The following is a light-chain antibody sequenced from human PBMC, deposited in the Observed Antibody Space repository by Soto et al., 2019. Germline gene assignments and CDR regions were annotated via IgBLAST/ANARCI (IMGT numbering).Light chain of an antibody. CDR2: AAS. CDR1: QGISSY. J-gene: IGKJ4*01. CDR3: QQLNSYPLT. V-gene: IGKV1-9*01. Sequence: DIQLTQSPSFLSASVGDRVTITCRASQGISSYLAWYQQKPGKAPHLLIFAASTLQSGVPSRFNGSGSGTEFTLTIGSLQPEDFATYYCQQLNSYPLTFGGGTKVEIK.